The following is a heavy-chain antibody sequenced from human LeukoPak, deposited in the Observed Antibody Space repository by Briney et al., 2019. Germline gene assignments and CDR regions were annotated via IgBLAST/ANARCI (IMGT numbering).Heavy chain of an antibody. CDR3: ARDSHKFDSSGYYPDAFDI. V-gene: IGHV3-48*03. J-gene: IGHJ3*02. D-gene: IGHD3-22*01. CDR2: ISSSCSGI. Sequence: GGSLRLSCAASGLTFSSYEMNWVRQAPGKGLEWVSYISSSCSGIYYADSVKGRFTISRDNAKKSLYLQMHSLRAEDTAVYYCARDSHKFDSSGYYPDAFDIWGQGTMVTVSS. CDR1: GLTFSSYE.